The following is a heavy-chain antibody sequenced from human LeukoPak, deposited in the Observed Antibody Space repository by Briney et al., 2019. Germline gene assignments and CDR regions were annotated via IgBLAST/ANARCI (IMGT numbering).Heavy chain of an antibody. CDR2: IRYDGSNK. D-gene: IGHD4/OR15-4a*01. CDR3: ANGATPGWYFDL. CDR1: GFTFSSYG. J-gene: IGHJ2*01. V-gene: IGHV3-30*02. Sequence: GGSLRLSCAASGFTFSSYGMHRVRQAPGKGLEWVAFIRYDGSNKYYADSVKGRFTISRDNSKNTLYLQMNSLRAEDTAVYYCANGATPGWYFDLWGRGTLVTVSS.